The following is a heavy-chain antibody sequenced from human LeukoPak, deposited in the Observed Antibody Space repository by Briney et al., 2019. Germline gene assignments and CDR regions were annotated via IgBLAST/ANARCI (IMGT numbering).Heavy chain of an antibody. CDR2: INQDGSHK. CDR1: GFTFITYW. J-gene: IGHJ1*01. CDR3: ASMYVSQYLQH. Sequence: GGSLRLSCAASGFTFITYWMSWVRQAPGQGLKWVANINQDGSHKYYVDSVKGRFTISRDNTKNSIYLQMNSLRAEDTAVYYCASMYVSQYLQHWGQGTLVTVSS. D-gene: IGHD2-8*01. V-gene: IGHV3-7*05.